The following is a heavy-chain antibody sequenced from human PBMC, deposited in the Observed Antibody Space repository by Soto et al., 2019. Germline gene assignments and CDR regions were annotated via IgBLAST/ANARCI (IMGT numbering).Heavy chain of an antibody. Sequence: GGSLRLSCQASGFTFDDYGMHWVRQAPGKGLEWVAVITYDGSIKYYADSVKGRFTISRDNSKNTLYLQLNTLKPEDTAVYHCAPDGVGITFYSPLAIWGQGTLVTVSS. V-gene: IGHV3-30*03. CDR2: ITYDGSIK. D-gene: IGHD1-20*01. J-gene: IGHJ4*01. CDR1: GFTFDDYG. CDR3: APDGVGITFYSPLAI.